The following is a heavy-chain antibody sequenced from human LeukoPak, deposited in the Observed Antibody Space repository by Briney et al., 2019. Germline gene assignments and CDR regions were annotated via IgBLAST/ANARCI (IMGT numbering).Heavy chain of an antibody. D-gene: IGHD5-12*01. J-gene: IGHJ4*02. V-gene: IGHV1-3*01. CDR3: ARRVLRRGYSGYGGLDY. CDR2: INAGNGNT. CDR1: GYTFTSYA. Sequence: ASVKVSCKASGYTFTSYAMHWVRQAPGQRLEWMGWINAGNGNTKYSQKFQGRVTITRDTSASTAYMELSSLRSEDTAVYYCARRVLRRGYSGYGGLDYWGQGTLVTVSS.